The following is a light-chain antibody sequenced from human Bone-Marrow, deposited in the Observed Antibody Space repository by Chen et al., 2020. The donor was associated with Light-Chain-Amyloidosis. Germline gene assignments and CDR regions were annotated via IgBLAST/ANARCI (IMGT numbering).Light chain of an antibody. J-gene: IGLJ3*02. V-gene: IGLV2-8*01. CDR1: SSDVGGYNY. CDR2: DVI. Sequence: QPALTQPPSASGSPGQSVTISCTGTSSDVGGYNYVSWYQQHPGAAPKLMIFDVIKRPSGVPDRFSGSKSGNTASLTVSGVQAEDEADYYCCSCAGKDDWVFGGGTKLTVL. CDR3: CSCAGKDDWV.